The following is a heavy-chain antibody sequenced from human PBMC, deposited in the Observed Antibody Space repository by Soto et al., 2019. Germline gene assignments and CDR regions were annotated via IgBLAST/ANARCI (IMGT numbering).Heavy chain of an antibody. D-gene: IGHD3-22*01. J-gene: IGHJ4*02. CDR2: ISGSGGST. V-gene: IGHV3-23*01. CDR1: GFTFSSYA. Sequence: GGSLRLSCAASGFTFSSYAMSWVRQAPGKGLEWVSAISGSGGSTYYADSVKGRFTISRDNSKNTLYLQMNSLRAEDTAVYYCAKGDRCYDSSGYTYWGQGTLVTVSS. CDR3: AKGDRCYDSSGYTY.